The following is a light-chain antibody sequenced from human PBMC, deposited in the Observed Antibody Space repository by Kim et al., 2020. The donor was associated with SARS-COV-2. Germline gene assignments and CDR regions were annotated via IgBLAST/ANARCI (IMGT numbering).Light chain of an antibody. Sequence: QTATLTCTGNSNNVGDEGAAWRQQCQGHPPKVLSDRNHNRPSGISARFYASLAGNPASLTITGLQPEDEANYFCSAWATSLGGWVLGEGTKVTVL. CDR3: SAWATSLGGWV. CDR2: RNH. V-gene: IGLV10-54*01. J-gene: IGLJ3*02. CDR1: SNNVGDEG.